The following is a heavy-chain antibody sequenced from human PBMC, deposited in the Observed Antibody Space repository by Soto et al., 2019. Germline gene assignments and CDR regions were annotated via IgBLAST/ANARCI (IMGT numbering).Heavy chain of an antibody. CDR2: IDPSDSYT. CDR3: TREQYDLRNGYQDAFAI. Sequence: DVQLVQSGAEMKKPGESLRISCKTSGHRFTNHWLNWVRQMPGKGLQWMGKIDPSDSYTKYSQSFQGHVTMSADESVTTAHRQWSSVRSSDTAIYYCTREQYDLRNGYQDAFAIWRQGTIVVVSS. D-gene: IGHD3-3*01. CDR1: GHRFTNHW. V-gene: IGHV5-10-1*03. J-gene: IGHJ3*02.